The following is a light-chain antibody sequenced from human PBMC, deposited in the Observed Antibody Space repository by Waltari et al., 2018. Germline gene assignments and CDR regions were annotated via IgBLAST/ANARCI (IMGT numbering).Light chain of an antibody. J-gene: IGLJ1*01. Sequence: SALTQPASVSGAPGQSVTISCIEISSDVGDYPFLSWYQRHPGGAPKWLIYEVSKRPSGVSNRFSGSKSSKTASLTISGLQAEDEADYYCCAFAGRGIYVFGSGTQVTVL. CDR2: EVS. CDR1: SSDVGDYPF. V-gene: IGLV2-23*02. CDR3: CAFAGRGIYV.